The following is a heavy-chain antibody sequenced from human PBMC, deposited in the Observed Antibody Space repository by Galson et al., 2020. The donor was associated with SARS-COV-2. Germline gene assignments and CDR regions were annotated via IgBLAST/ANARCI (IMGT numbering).Heavy chain of an antibody. J-gene: IGHJ3*02. Sequence: SETLSLTCTVSGGSISSYYWSWIRQPPGKGLEWIGYIYYSGSTNYNPSLKSRVTISVDTSKNQFSLKLSSVTAADTAVYYCARIGGSGSYERSAFDIWGQGTMVTVSS. V-gene: IGHV4-59*01. CDR1: GGSISSYY. D-gene: IGHD3-10*01. CDR2: IYYSGST. CDR3: ARIGGSGSYERSAFDI.